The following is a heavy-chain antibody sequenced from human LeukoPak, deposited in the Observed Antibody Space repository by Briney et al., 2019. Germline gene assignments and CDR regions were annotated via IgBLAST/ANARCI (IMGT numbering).Heavy chain of an antibody. Sequence: SETLSLTCAVSGGSISSYYWSWIRQPAGKGLEWIGRIYTSGSTNYNPSLKSRVTMSVDTSKNQFSLKLSSVTAADTAVYYCARGGWLQRNFDYWGQGTLVTVSS. V-gene: IGHV4-4*07. CDR2: IYTSGST. CDR3: ARGGWLQRNFDY. CDR1: GGSISSYY. D-gene: IGHD5-24*01. J-gene: IGHJ4*02.